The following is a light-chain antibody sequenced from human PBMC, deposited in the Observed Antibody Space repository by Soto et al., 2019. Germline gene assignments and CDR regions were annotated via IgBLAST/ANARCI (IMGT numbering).Light chain of an antibody. Sequence: QLVLTQSPSASASLGASVKLTCTLSSGQSNYAIAWHQQRPEKGPRHLMKLNSDGSHSKGDGIPDRFSGSSSGAERYLTISSLQSEDEADYYCQTWVTGIQVFGGGTKLTVL. CDR2: LNSDGSH. CDR3: QTWVTGIQV. CDR1: SGQSNYA. J-gene: IGLJ2*01. V-gene: IGLV4-69*01.